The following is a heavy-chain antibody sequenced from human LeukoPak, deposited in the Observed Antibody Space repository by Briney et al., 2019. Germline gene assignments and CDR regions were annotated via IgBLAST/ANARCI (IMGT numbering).Heavy chain of an antibody. CDR3: ARHFWQNYGAFDI. J-gene: IGHJ3*02. Sequence: PSETLSLTCTVSGGSISSYYWSWIRQPPGKGLEWIGYIYYSGGTNYNPSLKSRVSISVDTSKNQFSLKLSSVTAADTAVYYCARHFWQNYGAFDIWGQGTMVTVSS. V-gene: IGHV4-59*08. CDR1: GGSISSYY. D-gene: IGHD3-10*01. CDR2: IYYSGGT.